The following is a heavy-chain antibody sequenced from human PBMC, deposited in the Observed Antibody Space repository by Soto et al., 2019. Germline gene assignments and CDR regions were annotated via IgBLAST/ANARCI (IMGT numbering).Heavy chain of an antibody. CDR2: ISSSSSYI. CDR3: ARDRIAVAGLDY. Sequence: ESGGGLVKPGGSLRLSCAASGFTFSSYSMNWVRQAPGKGLEWVSSISSSSSYIYYADSVKGRFTISRDNAKNSLYLQMNSLRAEDTAVYYCARDRIAVAGLDYWGQGTLVTVSS. CDR1: GFTFSSYS. J-gene: IGHJ4*02. V-gene: IGHV3-21*01. D-gene: IGHD6-19*01.